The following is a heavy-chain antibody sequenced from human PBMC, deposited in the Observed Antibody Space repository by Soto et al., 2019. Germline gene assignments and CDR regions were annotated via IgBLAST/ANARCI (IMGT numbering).Heavy chain of an antibody. CDR1: GFTFSNYE. CDR3: ARGRMSGTTGDY. D-gene: IGHD1-7*01. J-gene: IGHJ4*02. V-gene: IGHV3-48*03. Sequence: EVQLAESGGGWVQPGVSLRLSCVTSGFTFSNYEMNWVRQAPGRGLEWVSYIGSTGVTKYYADSVRGRFIISRDNAKKSLYLVMNNLRAEDTAVYYCARGRMSGTTGDYWGQGTPVTVSS. CDR2: IGSTGVTK.